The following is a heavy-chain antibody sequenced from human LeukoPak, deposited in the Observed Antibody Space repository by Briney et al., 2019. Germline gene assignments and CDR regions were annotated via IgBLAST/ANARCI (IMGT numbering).Heavy chain of an antibody. CDR2: ISAYNGNT. J-gene: IGHJ4*02. CDR3: ARALGRYSGSWYLGDYFDY. D-gene: IGHD6-13*01. V-gene: IGHV1-18*01. Sequence: GASVKVSCKASGYTFTSYGISWVRQAPGQGLEWMGWISAYNGNTNYAQKLQGRVTMTTDTSTSTAYMELRSLRSDDTAVYYCARALGRYSGSWYLGDYFDYWGQGTLVTVSS. CDR1: GYTFTSYG.